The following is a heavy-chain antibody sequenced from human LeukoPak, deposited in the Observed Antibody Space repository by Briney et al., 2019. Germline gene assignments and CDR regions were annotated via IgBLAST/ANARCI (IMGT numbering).Heavy chain of an antibody. V-gene: IGHV4-39*07. J-gene: IGHJ4*02. CDR3: ARDDTYFYDSSGHGFDF. CDR2: IHYIGST. Sequence: SETLSLTCTVSGDSISSSPYYWGWVRQPPGKGLEWIGSIHYIGSTHYNPSLKRRVTISVDTSKNQFSLKLSSVTAADTALYFCARDDTYFYDSSGHGFDFWGQGTLVTVSS. D-gene: IGHD3-22*01. CDR1: GDSISSSPYY.